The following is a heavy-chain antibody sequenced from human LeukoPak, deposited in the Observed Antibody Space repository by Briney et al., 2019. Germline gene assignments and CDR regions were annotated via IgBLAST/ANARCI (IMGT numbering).Heavy chain of an antibody. J-gene: IGHJ4*02. V-gene: IGHV1-69*13. CDR2: IIPIFGTA. CDR1: GGTFSSYA. CDR3: ARVRDYYDSSGYHLAYYFDY. D-gene: IGHD3-22*01. Sequence: SVKVSCKASGGTFSSYAISWVRQAPGQGLEWMGGIIPIFGTANYAQKLQGRVTITADESTSTAYMELSSLRSEDTATYYCARVRDYYDSSGYHLAYYFDYWGQGTLVTVSS.